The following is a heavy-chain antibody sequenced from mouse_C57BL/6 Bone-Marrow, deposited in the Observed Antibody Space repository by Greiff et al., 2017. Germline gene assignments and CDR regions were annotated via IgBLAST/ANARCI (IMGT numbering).Heavy chain of an antibody. CDR2: FHPYNDDT. CDR1: GYTFTTYP. D-gene: IGHD5-1*01. CDR3: ARSSTFFYYFDY. Sequence: QVQLKQSGAELVKPGASVKMSCKASGYTFTTYPLEWMKQNHGKSLVWIGNFHPYNDDTKYNEKFKGKATLTVEKSSNTVYLELSRLTSDDSAVYYCARSSTFFYYFDYWGQGTTLTVSS. V-gene: IGHV1-47*01. J-gene: IGHJ2*01.